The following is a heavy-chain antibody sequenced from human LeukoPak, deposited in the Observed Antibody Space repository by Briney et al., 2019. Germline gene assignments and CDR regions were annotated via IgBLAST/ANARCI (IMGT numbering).Heavy chain of an antibody. D-gene: IGHD6-6*01. CDR2: IYYSGST. CDR3: ARRLSSIAARRNWSDP. V-gene: IGHV4-39*01. J-gene: IGHJ5*02. CDR1: GGSISSSSYY. Sequence: NPSETLSLTCTVSGGSISSSSYYWGWIRQPPGKGLEWIGSIYYSGSTYYNPSLKSRVTISVDTSKNQFSLKLSSVTAADTAVYYCARRLSSIAARRNWSDPWGQGTLVTVSS.